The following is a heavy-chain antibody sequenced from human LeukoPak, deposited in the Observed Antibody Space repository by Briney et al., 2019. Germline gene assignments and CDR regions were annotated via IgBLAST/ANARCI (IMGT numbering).Heavy chain of an antibody. CDR2: INGDGSNT. D-gene: IGHD1-26*01. CDR1: GFTFSSHW. CDR3: ARGSGNYYFDH. Sequence: GGSLRLSCAASGFTFSSHWMHWVRHAPGKGLVWVSRINGDGSNTTYADSVRGRFTISRDNAKNTLYLQMSSLRVGDTAVYYCARGSGNYYFDHWGQGTLVTVSS. V-gene: IGHV3-74*03. J-gene: IGHJ4*02.